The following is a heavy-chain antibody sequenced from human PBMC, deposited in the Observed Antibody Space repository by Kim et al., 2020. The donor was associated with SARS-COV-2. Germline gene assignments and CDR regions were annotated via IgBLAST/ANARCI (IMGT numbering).Heavy chain of an antibody. D-gene: IGHD3-16*01. J-gene: IGHJ3*02. V-gene: IGHV3-23*01. Sequence: GGSLRLSCAASGFTFSSYAMSWVRQAPGKGLEWVSAISGSGGSTYYADSVKGRFTISRDNSKNTLYLQMNSLRAEDTAVYYCAKGTSVAEIFFGGVIWVPRRDAFDIWGQGTMVTVSS. CDR1: GFTFSSYA. CDR3: AKGTSVAEIFFGGVIWVPRRDAFDI. CDR2: ISGSGGST.